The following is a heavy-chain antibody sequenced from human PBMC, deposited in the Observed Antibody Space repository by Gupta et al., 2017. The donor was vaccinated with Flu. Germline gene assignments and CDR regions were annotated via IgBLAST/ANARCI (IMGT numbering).Heavy chain of an antibody. V-gene: IGHV3-7*01. D-gene: IGHD5-18*01. J-gene: IGHJ4*02. CDR3: ARDRGYLQPDD. CDR1: GVSVRSYW. CDR2: MKQDGRER. Sequence: DARPVDAGGGLVQTGGFLRLSCVAAGVSVRSYWMSWIRQAPGKGLEWVYNMKQDGRERNEGDTVKGRFTISRDNAKTSLYIQVESVRIEDTAVYYVARDRGYLQPDDGDQGTMVTVYS.